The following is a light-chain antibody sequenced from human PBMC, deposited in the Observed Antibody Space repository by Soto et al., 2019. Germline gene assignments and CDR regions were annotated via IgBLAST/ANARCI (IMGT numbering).Light chain of an antibody. CDR1: SSDVGSYNL. Sequence: QSALAQPASVSGSPGQSITISCTGTSSDVGSYNLVSWYQQHPGKAPKLMIYEVSKRPSGVSNRFSGSKSGNTASLTISGLQVEDGVDYSPPSSAGSTSKAFGPGPK. V-gene: IGLV2-23*02. CDR2: EVS. CDR3: PSSAGSTSKA. J-gene: IGLJ1*01.